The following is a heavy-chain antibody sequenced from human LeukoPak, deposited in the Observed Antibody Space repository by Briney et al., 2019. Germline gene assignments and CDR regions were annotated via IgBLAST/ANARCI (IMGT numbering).Heavy chain of an antibody. J-gene: IGHJ5*02. D-gene: IGHD6-19*01. CDR3: GRESGGSGWPYNWFDP. Sequence: PGASVKVSCKASGYTFTSYGISWVRQAPGQGLEWMGWISAYNGNTNHAQKLQGRVTMTTDTSTSTAYMELRSLRSDDTAVYYCGRESGGSGWPYNWFDPWGQGTLVTVSS. CDR1: GYTFTSYG. CDR2: ISAYNGNT. V-gene: IGHV1-18*01.